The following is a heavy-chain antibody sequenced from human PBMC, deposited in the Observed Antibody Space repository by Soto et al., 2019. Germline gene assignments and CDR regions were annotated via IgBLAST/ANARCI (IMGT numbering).Heavy chain of an antibody. V-gene: IGHV4-34*01. CDR1: GGSFSGYY. D-gene: IGHD2-2*01. CDR2: INHSGST. Sequence: LETLSLTCAVYGGSFSGYYWSWIRQPPGKGLEWIGEINHSGSTNYNPSLKSRVTISVDTSKNQFSLKLSSVTAADTAVYYCARGHQLLQGGYYYYGMDVWGQGTTVTVSS. J-gene: IGHJ6*02. CDR3: ARGHQLLQGGYYYYGMDV.